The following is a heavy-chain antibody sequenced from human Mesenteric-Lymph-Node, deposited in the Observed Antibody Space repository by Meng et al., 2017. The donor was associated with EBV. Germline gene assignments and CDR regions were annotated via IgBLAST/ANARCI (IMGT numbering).Heavy chain of an antibody. CDR2: IYYSATT. CDR3: ARGGYYDLLTGYYRAFDY. V-gene: IGHV4-61*01. CDR1: GGSVSSGSFY. J-gene: IGHJ4*02. D-gene: IGHD3-9*01. Sequence: VPREAPGPGLVRPPGTLYLTSTVSGGSVSSGSFYWNWIRQPPGKGLEWIGYIYYSATTNYNPSLKSRVTISVDTSKNQFYLNLSSVSAADTAIYYCARGGYYDLLTGYYRAFDYWGQGALVTVSS.